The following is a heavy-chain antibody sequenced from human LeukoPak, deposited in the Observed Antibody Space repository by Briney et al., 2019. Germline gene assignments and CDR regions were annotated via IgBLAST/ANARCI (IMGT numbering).Heavy chain of an antibody. Sequence: SQTLSLTCAVSGATFSSNSAVWNWIRQSPSRGLEWLGRTYYRSRWYNDYAVSVKSRISVHPDTSKNQFSLQLNSVTPEDTAVYYCTRGGAAAGFDFWGQGTLVTVSS. CDR3: TRGGAAAGFDF. V-gene: IGHV6-1*01. J-gene: IGHJ4*02. D-gene: IGHD6-13*01. CDR1: GATFSSNSAV. CDR2: TYYRSRWYN.